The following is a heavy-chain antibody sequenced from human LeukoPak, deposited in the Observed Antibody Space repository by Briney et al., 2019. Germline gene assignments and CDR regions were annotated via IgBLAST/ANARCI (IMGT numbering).Heavy chain of an antibody. CDR2: ISSSSYI. CDR3: ARDILVGPFAWELGDY. CDR1: GFTFSSYS. J-gene: IGHJ4*02. Sequence: GGSLRLSCAASGFTFSSYSMNWVRQAPGKGLEWVSSISSSSYIYYADSVKGRFTISRDNAKNSLYLQMNSLRAEDTAVYYCARDILVGPFAWELGDYWGQGTLVTVSS. V-gene: IGHV3-21*01. D-gene: IGHD1-26*01.